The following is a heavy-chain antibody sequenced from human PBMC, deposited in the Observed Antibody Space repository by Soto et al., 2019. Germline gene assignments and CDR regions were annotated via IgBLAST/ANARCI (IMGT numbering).Heavy chain of an antibody. Sequence: GASVKVSCKASGYTFTGYYLHWVRQAPGQGLEYMGWINPNTGGTKYTQKFQGRVTMTRDTSTSTAYMELTSLSYDDTAVFYCARSLSSIGARPDYWGQGTLVTVSS. D-gene: IGHD6-6*01. CDR2: INPNTGGT. CDR1: GYTFTGYY. CDR3: ARSLSSIGARPDY. J-gene: IGHJ4*02. V-gene: IGHV1-2*02.